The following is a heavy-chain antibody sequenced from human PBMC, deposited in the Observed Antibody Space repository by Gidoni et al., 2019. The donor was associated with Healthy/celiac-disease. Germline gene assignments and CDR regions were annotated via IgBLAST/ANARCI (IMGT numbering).Heavy chain of an antibody. D-gene: IGHD2-15*01. V-gene: IGHV1-69*01. CDR1: GGSFRSYA. Sequence: QVQLLQSGAAGQKPWCSVSVSCTASGGSFRSYASSWLRQAPGHGLEWMGGIIPILGTYNYSQKLPCRITFTSNESTSTAYMELSILRSEDAALYYCTRACSEGHWYFDYWGQGTLVTVSS. CDR3: TRACSEGHWYFDY. J-gene: IGHJ4*02. CDR2: IIPILGTY.